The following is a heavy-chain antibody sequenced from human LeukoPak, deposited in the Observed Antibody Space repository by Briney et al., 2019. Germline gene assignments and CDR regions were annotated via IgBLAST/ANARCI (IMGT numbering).Heavy chain of an antibody. CDR3: ARVRIYYYDSSGTWTGLPVGMDV. CDR1: GGSISGGNYY. D-gene: IGHD3-22*01. CDR2: VYYGGST. Sequence: SQTLSLTCTVSGGSISGGNYYWSWIRQPPGKGLEWIGYVYYGGSTYYNPSLKSRVTISVDTSKNQFSLKPSSVTAADTAVYYCARVRIYYYDSSGTWTGLPVGMDVGGQGTTVTVSA. J-gene: IGHJ6*01. V-gene: IGHV4-30-4*01.